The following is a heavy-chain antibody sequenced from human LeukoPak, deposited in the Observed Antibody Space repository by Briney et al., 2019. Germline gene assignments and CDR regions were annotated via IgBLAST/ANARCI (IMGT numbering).Heavy chain of an antibody. D-gene: IGHD1-26*01. J-gene: IGHJ3*02. V-gene: IGHV3-53*01. Sequence: PGGSLRLSCAASGFTVSNNYMSWVRQAPGKGLEWVSVIYSGGRTYYADSVKGRFTFSKDNSKNTPYLQMTNLRVEDTAVYYCARGVGQDAFDIWGQGTMVIVS. CDR3: ARGVGQDAFDI. CDR1: GFTVSNNY. CDR2: IYSGGRT.